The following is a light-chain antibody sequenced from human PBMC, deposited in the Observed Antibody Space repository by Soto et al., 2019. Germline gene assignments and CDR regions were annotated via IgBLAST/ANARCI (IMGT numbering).Light chain of an antibody. CDR1: QSISNW. Sequence: DIQMTQSPSTLSAAVGDRVTIACRASQSISNWLGWYQQKPGKAPKLLIYQASNLETEVPSRFSGSGSGTEFTLTISNLQHDDFETYSWQQYNKTFGQGTKVEFK. CDR2: QAS. J-gene: IGKJ1*01. V-gene: IGKV1-5*03. CDR3: QQYNKT.